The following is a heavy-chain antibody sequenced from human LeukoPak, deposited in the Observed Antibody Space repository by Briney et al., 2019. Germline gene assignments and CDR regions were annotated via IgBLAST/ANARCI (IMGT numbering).Heavy chain of an antibody. CDR2: IWYDGSNK. CDR3: ARQMTPDAFDI. CDR1: GFTFSSYG. J-gene: IGHJ3*02. V-gene: IGHV3-33*01. Sequence: PGRSLRLSCAAPGFTFSSYGMHWVRQAPGKGLEWVAVIWYDGSNKYYADSVKGRFTISRDNSKNTLYLQMNSLRAEDTAVYYCARQMTPDAFDIWGQGTMVTVSS. D-gene: IGHD2-15*01.